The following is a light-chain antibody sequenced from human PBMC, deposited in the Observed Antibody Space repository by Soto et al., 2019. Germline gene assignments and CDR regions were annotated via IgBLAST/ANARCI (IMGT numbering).Light chain of an antibody. V-gene: IGKV1-12*02. Sequence: DIQMTQSPSTVSASAGDRVTITCRASQGISDWVAWYQQKPGEAPKLLMYSASFLHSSVPSRFSGSGSGTEFSLTISSLQPEDFATYFCQQAHSLPWTFGQGTKVEVK. CDR2: SAS. J-gene: IGKJ1*01. CDR1: QGISDW. CDR3: QQAHSLPWT.